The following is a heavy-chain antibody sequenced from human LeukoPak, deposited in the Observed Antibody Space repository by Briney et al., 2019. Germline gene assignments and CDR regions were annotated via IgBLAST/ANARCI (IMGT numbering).Heavy chain of an antibody. J-gene: IGHJ4*02. V-gene: IGHV3-15*01. CDR3: AADTPVPLAQVDY. CDR1: GFTFTNAW. CDR2: VRAKTDGGTI. D-gene: IGHD2/OR15-2a*01. Sequence: GGSLRLSCAVSGFTFTNAWMNWVRQAPGKGLEWVGRVRAKTDGGTIEYAAPVKGRFSISRDDSTDTEYLQMNSLKSEDTAVYYCAADTPVPLAQVDYWGQGALVTVSS.